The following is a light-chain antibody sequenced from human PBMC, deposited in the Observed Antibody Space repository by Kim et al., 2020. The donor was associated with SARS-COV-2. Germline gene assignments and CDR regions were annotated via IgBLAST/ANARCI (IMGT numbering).Light chain of an antibody. CDR3: QQYNSYWT. Sequence: DIQMTQSPSTLSAYVGETVTITCRASQHISNWLAWYQQRPGEAPKLLIYKASNLESGVPSRFSGSGSGTEFTLTITSLQPDDFATYYCQQYNSYWTFGQGTKVEI. CDR1: QHISNW. J-gene: IGKJ1*01. CDR2: KAS. V-gene: IGKV1-5*03.